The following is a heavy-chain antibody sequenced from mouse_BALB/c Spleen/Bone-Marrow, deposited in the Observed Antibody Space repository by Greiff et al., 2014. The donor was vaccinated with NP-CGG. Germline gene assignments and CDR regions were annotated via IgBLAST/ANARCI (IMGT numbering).Heavy chain of an antibody. J-gene: IGHJ1*01. Sequence: DVKLVESGGGLVQPGGSLRLSCATSGFTFTDYYMSWVRQPPGKALEWLGFIRNKANGYTTEYSASVKGRFTISRDNSQSILYLQRNTLRAEDSATYYCARDKNYGSYWYFDVWGAGTTVTVSS. D-gene: IGHD2-1*01. CDR2: IRNKANGYTT. CDR3: ARDKNYGSYWYFDV. CDR1: GFTFTDYY. V-gene: IGHV7-3*02.